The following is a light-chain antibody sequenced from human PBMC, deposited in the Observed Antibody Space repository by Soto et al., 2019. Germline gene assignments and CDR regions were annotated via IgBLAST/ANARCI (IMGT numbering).Light chain of an antibody. V-gene: IGLV2-14*03. CDR1: SSDVGGYKY. J-gene: IGLJ3*02. Sequence: QSALTQPASVSGSPGQSITISCSGTSSDVGGYKYVSWYQQHPGKAPKLMIFDVSNRPSGVSNRFSGSKSGNTASLTISGLQADDEADYYCSSYTSSSTVFGGGTKVTVL. CDR2: DVS. CDR3: SSYTSSSTV.